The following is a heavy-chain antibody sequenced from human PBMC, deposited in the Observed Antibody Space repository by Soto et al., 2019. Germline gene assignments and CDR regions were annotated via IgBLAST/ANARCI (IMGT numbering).Heavy chain of an antibody. CDR1: GFTFSSYG. CDR3: ARGDREGFDL. V-gene: IGHV3-30*03. Sequence: GGSLRLSCAASGFTFSSYGMHWVRQAPGKGLEWVAVISYNGSNKYYADSVKGRFTISRDNAKNAIFLQMTSLRADATPVYSCARGDREGFDLRGKRTMVTVSS. CDR2: ISYNGSNK. J-gene: IGHJ3*01.